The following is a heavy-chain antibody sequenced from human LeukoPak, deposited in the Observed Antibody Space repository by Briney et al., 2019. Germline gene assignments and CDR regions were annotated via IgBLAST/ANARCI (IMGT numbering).Heavy chain of an antibody. V-gene: IGHV1-2*02. Sequence: ASVKVSCKASGYIFTGYYMHWVRQSPGQGLEWMGWINPNSGGTNHAQKFQGRVTMTRDTSISTAYMELSRLRSDDTAVYYCARDLVGVHGMDVWGQGTTVTVSS. CDR2: INPNSGGT. CDR3: ARDLVGVHGMDV. D-gene: IGHD2-15*01. J-gene: IGHJ6*02. CDR1: GYIFTGYY.